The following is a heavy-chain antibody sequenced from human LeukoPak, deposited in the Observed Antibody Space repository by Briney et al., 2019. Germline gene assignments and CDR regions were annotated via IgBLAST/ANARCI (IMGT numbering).Heavy chain of an antibody. CDR3: AIKGKRGSGWFPFDY. D-gene: IGHD6-19*01. J-gene: IGHJ4*02. V-gene: IGHV1-8*01. CDR2: MNPNSGNT. CDR1: GYTFTSYD. Sequence: GASAKVSCKASGYTFTSYDINWVRQATEQGLEWMGWMNPNSGNTGYAQKFQGRVTMTRNTSISTAYMELSSLRSEDTAVYYCAIKGKRGSGWFPFDYWGQGTLVTVSS.